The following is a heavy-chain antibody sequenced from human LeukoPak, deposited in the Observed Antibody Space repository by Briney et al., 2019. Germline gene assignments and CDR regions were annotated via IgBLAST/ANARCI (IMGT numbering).Heavy chain of an antibody. J-gene: IGHJ4*01. D-gene: IGHD6-13*01. CDR1: GFTFTDYW. CDR3: ARDGTAAGLYFDL. Sequence: GGSLRLSCAVSGFTFTDYWMNWVRQAPGKGLEGVASIRQDGGEKYYVDSVKGRFTISRDNTKNSLYLQMSALRAEDTAVYYCARDGTAAGLYFDLWGQGTLVTVSS. CDR2: IRQDGGEK. V-gene: IGHV3-7*01.